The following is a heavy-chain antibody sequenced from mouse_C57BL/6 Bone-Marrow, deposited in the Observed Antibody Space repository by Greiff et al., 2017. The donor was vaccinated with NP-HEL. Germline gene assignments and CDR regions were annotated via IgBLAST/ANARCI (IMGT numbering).Heavy chain of an antibody. CDR1: GYTFTSYW. CDR2: IYPGSGST. Sequence: QVQLQQPGAELVKPGASVKMSCKASGYTFTSYWITWVKQRPGQGLEWIGDIYPGSGSTNYNEKFKSKATLTVDTSSSTAYMQLSSLTSEDSAVYYGAREVYYCGSSYVNYAIDYWGHATSVTAAS. J-gene: IGHJ4*01. D-gene: IGHD1-1*01. CDR3: AREVYYCGSSYVNYAIDY. V-gene: IGHV1-55*01.